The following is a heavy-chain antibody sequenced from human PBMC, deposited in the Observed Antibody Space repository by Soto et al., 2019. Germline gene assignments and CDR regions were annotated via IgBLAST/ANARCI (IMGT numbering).Heavy chain of an antibody. V-gene: IGHV1-69*12. CDR2: IIPIFGTA. J-gene: IGHJ1*01. CDR1: GGTFSSYA. CDR3: ARRDYGGNSQHEYFQH. D-gene: IGHD4-17*01. Sequence: QVQLVQSGAEVKKPGSSVKVSCKASGGTFSSYAISWVRQAPGQGLEWMGGIIPIFGTANYAQKFQGRVTITADESTSTAYMGLSSLRSEDTAVYYCARRDYGGNSQHEYFQHWGQGTLVTVSS.